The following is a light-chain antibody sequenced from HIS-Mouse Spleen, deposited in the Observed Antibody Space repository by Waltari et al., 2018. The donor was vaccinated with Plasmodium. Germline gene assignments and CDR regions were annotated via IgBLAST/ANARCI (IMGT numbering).Light chain of an antibody. CDR1: QDISNY. CDR2: DAS. V-gene: IGKV1-33*01. J-gene: IGKJ3*01. Sequence: DIQMTQSPSSLSASVGDRVTITCQASQDISNYLNWYHQKPGKAPKLLIYDASNLETGVPSRFSGSGSGTDFTFTISSLQPEDIATYYCQQYDNLPSVFTFGPGTKVDIK. CDR3: QQYDNLPSVFT.